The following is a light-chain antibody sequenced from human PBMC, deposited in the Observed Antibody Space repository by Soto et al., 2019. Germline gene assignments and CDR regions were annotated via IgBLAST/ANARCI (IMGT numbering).Light chain of an antibody. CDR2: DAS. Sequence: EIVLTQSPATLSLSPGERATLSCRASQSVSRYLAWYQQKPGQAPRLLIYDASNCATGIPARFSGSGSGTDFTLTISSLEPEDFAVYYCQQRSNWPWTFGQGTKVEIK. CDR3: QQRSNWPWT. J-gene: IGKJ1*01. CDR1: QSVSRY. V-gene: IGKV3-11*01.